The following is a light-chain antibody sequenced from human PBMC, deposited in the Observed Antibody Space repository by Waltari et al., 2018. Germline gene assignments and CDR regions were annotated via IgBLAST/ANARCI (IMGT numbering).Light chain of an antibody. CDR3: ALYTSRGV. Sequence: QSALTQPPSVSGSPGQSITISCTGTSADVAHFDYVSWYQQYPGKAPKLMIYAVSNRPSGVSDRFSGSKSGSTASLTISGLQAEDEADYYCALYTSRGVFGGGTKLTVL. CDR2: AVS. CDR1: SADVAHFDY. V-gene: IGLV2-14*03. J-gene: IGLJ3*02.